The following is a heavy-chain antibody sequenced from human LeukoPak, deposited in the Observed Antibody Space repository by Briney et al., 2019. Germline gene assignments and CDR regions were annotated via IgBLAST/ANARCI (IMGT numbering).Heavy chain of an antibody. V-gene: IGHV1-69*13. CDR3: ARSGGTYPYYFDY. J-gene: IGHJ4*02. CDR1: GYTFKLFA. CDR2: IMPVFGTT. Sequence: SVKVSCKAPGYTFKLFALSWVRQAPGQGLEWMGGIMPVFGTTTYAQKARDRVTITADASTSTSYMALSGLTSDDTAVYYCARSGGTYPYYFDYWGQGVLVTVSS.